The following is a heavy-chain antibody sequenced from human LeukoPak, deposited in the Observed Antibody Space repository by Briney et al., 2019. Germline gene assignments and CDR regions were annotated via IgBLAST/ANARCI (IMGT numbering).Heavy chain of an antibody. D-gene: IGHD3-10*01. CDR2: ISYSGST. Sequence: SVTQSLTCTVSHFISSYYWSWIRQPPGKGLEWIGYISYSGSTHYNPSLKSRLTISIDTSKNQFSLKLTSVTAADTAVYYCTRQWFGELFSVFDYWGQGSLVTVSS. V-gene: IGHV4-59*08. J-gene: IGHJ4*02. CDR3: TRQWFGELFSVFDY. CDR1: HFISSYY.